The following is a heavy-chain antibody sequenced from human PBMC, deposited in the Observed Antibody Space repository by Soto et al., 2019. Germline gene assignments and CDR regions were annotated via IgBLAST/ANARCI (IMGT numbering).Heavy chain of an antibody. J-gene: IGHJ4*02. CDR1: GAPISGDYY. D-gene: IGHD3-22*01. CDR3: VREGGGFDRSGYPSRYFDF. Sequence: TLSLTCNVSGAPISGDYYWTWIRQPPGKGLEWIRYIFYSGSTYYNPSLNSRVTISVDTSKNQSSPRLSSVTAADTAPYYCVREGGGFDRSGYPSRYFDFWGQGILVTVSS. V-gene: IGHV4-30-4*01. CDR2: IFYSGST.